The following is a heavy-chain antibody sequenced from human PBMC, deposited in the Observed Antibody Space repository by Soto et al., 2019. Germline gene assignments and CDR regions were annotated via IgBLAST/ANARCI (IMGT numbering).Heavy chain of an antibody. CDR1: GFTFSSYA. D-gene: IGHD3-22*01. V-gene: IGHV3-23*01. Sequence: HPGGSLRLSCAASGFTFSSYAMSWVRQAPGKGLEWVSAISGSGGSTYYADSVKGRFTISRDNSKNTLYLQMNSLRAEDTAVYYCAKPRAHYYDSSGYLDAFDIWGQGTMVTVSS. J-gene: IGHJ3*02. CDR2: ISGSGGST. CDR3: AKPRAHYYDSSGYLDAFDI.